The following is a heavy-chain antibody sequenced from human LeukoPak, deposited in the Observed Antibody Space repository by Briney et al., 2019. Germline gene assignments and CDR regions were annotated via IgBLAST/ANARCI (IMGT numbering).Heavy chain of an antibody. J-gene: IGHJ3*02. Sequence: SVKVSCKASGGTFSSYAISWVRQAPGQGLEWMGRIIPILGIANYAQKFQGRVTITADKSTSTAYMELSSLRSEDTAVYYCAGNAYRTGGAFDIWGQGTMVTVSS. D-gene: IGHD2-8*02. CDR3: AGNAYRTGGAFDI. CDR1: GGTFSSYA. CDR2: IIPILGIA. V-gene: IGHV1-69*04.